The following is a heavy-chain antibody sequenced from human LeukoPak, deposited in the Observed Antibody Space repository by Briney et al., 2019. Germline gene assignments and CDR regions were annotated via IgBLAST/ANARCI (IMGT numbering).Heavy chain of an antibody. D-gene: IGHD5-18*01. J-gene: IGHJ5*02. CDR2: INHSGST. CDR3: ARVFRTSPDTAMVIGHWFDP. V-gene: IGHV4-34*01. Sequence: KSSETLSLTCAVYGGSFSGYYWSWIRQPPGKGLEWIGEINHSGSTNYNPSLKSRVTISVDTSKNQFSLKLSSVTAADTAVYYCARVFRTSPDTAMVIGHWFDPWGQGTLVTVSS. CDR1: GGSFSGYY.